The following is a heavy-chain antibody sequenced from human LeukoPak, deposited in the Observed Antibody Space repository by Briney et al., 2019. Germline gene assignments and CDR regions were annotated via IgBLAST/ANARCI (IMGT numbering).Heavy chain of an antibody. J-gene: IGHJ4*02. D-gene: IGHD3-3*01. CDR2: IKQDGSDK. V-gene: IGHV3-7*05. CDR1: GFTLSSYW. Sequence: GGSLRLSCAASGFTLSSYWMTWVRQAPGKELEWVAKIKQDGSDKYYVDSVKGRFTISRDNAKNSLYLQMNSLRAEDTAVYYCARTDFWSGYHRGYFDCWGQGTLVTVTS. CDR3: ARTDFWSGYHRGYFDC.